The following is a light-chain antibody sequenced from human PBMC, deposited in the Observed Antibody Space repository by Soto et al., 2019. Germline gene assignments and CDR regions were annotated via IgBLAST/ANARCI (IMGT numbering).Light chain of an antibody. CDR2: DVN. Sequence: QSALTQPRSVSGSPGQSVAISCTGTSSDVGGYNYVSWYQQHPGKAPKVMIFDVNKRPSGVPDRFSGSKSGNTASLTISGLQAEDEAAYYCCSYAGRYTYVFGTGTKLTVL. CDR3: CSYAGRYTYV. V-gene: IGLV2-11*01. J-gene: IGLJ1*01. CDR1: SSDVGGYNY.